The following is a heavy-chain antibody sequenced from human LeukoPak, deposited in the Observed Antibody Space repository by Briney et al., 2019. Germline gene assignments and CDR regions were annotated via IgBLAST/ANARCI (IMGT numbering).Heavy chain of an antibody. Sequence: GGSLRLSCAASGFTLSSYWTTWVRQAPGKGLEWVASIKEDGSEKHYVDSVKGRFTISRDNAKDSLILQMNSLRIEDSAVYYCSRDSGRREDYWGQGTLVTVSS. J-gene: IGHJ4*02. D-gene: IGHD1-26*01. CDR3: SRDSGRREDY. CDR1: GFTLSSYW. CDR2: IKEDGSEK. V-gene: IGHV3-7*01.